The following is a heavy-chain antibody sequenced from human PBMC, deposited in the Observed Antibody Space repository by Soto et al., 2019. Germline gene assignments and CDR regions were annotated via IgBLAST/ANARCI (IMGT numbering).Heavy chain of an antibody. CDR3: ARAEYYYRSGSYYSFDL. V-gene: IGHV4-31*03. J-gene: IGHJ2*01. Sequence: QVQLQESGPGLVKPSQTLSLTCTVSGCSISSGGYYWSWIRQRPGKGLEWFGYIYYSGLTYYNPSPKTRATISGDTSTNQFSLKLSSVTAADTAVYYCARAEYYYRSGSYYSFDLWRRGTLVTVSS. CDR1: GCSISSGGYY. D-gene: IGHD3-10*01. CDR2: IYYSGLT.